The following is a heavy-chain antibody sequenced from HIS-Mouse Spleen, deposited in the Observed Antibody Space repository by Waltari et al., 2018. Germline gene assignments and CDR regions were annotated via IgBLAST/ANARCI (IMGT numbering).Heavy chain of an antibody. CDR3: AREIPYSSSWYDWYFDL. V-gene: IGHV4-39*07. CDR2: IYYSGSH. D-gene: IGHD6-13*01. CDR1: GGSISSSSYY. J-gene: IGHJ2*01. Sequence: QLQLQESGPGLVKPSETLSLTCTVSGGSISSSSYYWGWIRQPPGTGLEGIGDIYYSGSHYHNPSPKGRVTISVDTSKNQFSLKLSAVTAADTAVYYCAREIPYSSSWYDWYFDLWGRGTLVTVSS.